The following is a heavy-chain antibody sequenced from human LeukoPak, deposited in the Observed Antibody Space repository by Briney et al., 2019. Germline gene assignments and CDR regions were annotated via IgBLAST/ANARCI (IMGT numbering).Heavy chain of an antibody. D-gene: IGHD2-21*01. CDR1: GGSISSYY. Sequence: PSDTLSLTCTVSGGSISSYYWSWIRQPAGRGLEGIRRIYTSGSNNYNPSLKSRVTMSVDTYKNQFSLKLSSVTDADTAVYYCARDLAIPGDYYYYMDVWGKGTTVTVSS. V-gene: IGHV4-4*07. CDR3: ARDLAIPGDYYYYMDV. J-gene: IGHJ6*03. CDR2: IYTSGSN.